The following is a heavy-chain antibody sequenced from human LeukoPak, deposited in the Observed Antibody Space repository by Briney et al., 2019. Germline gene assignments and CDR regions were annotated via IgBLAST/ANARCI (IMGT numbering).Heavy chain of an antibody. CDR2: ISYDGSKE. V-gene: IGHV3-30*04. Sequence: GGSLRLSCTASGFTFGDYVMSWVRRAPGKGLDWVTFISYDGSKEHYADSVKGRFTISRDNSNQTVYLQMNSLKTEDTALYFCARKYTTSYYSIDYWGQGTLVTVSS. CDR1: GFTFGDYV. J-gene: IGHJ4*02. D-gene: IGHD2-2*01. CDR3: ARKYTTSYYSIDY.